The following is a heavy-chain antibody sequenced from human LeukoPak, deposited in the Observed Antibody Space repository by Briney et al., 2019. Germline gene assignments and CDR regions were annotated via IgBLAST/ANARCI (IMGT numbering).Heavy chain of an antibody. J-gene: IGHJ5*02. V-gene: IGHV1-18*01. CDR1: GYTFTSYG. Sequence: GASVKVSCKASGYTFTSYGISWVRQAPGQGLEWMGWISDYNGNTNYAQKLQGRVTMTTDTSTSTAYMELRSLRSDDTAVYYCARDLYRDSLPVSWFDLWGQGTLVTVSS. CDR3: ARDLYRDSLPVSWFDL. D-gene: IGHD4-11*01. CDR2: ISDYNGNT.